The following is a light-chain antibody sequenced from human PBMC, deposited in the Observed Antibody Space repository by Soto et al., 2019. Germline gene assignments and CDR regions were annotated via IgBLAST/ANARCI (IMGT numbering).Light chain of an antibody. J-gene: IGLJ2*01. CDR3: SSYTSSSTL. Sequence: QSVLTQPASVSGSPGQSITISCTGTSSDVGGYNYVSWYQQHPGKAPKLMIYDVSNRPSGVSNRFSGSKSGNTASLTISGLQAEDEADYYCSSYTSSSTLFGGWTKLTFL. CDR1: SSDVGGYNY. CDR2: DVS. V-gene: IGLV2-14*01.